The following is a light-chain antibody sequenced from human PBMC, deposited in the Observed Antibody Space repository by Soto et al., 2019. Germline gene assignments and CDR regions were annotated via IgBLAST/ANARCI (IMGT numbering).Light chain of an antibody. CDR3: QTWGTGLLV. Sequence: QLVLTQSPSASASLGASVKLTCTLSSGHSSYAIAWPQQQPEKGPRYLMKLNSDGSHSKGDGIPDRFSGSSSGAERYLTISSLQSEDEADYYCQTWGTGLLVFGGGTKLTVL. CDR1: SGHSSYA. V-gene: IGLV4-69*01. J-gene: IGLJ3*02. CDR2: LNSDGSH.